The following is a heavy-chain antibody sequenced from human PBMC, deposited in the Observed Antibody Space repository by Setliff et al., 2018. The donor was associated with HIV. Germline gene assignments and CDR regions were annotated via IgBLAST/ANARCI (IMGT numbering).Heavy chain of an antibody. CDR3: ARDLGGLWEVFDC. D-gene: IGHD1-26*01. V-gene: IGHV4-38-2*02. CDR1: GYSIGSGSF. J-gene: IGHJ4*02. Sequence: SETLSLTCAVSGYSIGSGSFWGWIRQPPGKGLEWIATIPHNGGTYYNPDPSLKSRVSVSVDTSKTHFSLKLSSLTPADTAVYYCARDLGGLWEVFDCWGQGTLVTVSS. CDR2: IPHNGGT.